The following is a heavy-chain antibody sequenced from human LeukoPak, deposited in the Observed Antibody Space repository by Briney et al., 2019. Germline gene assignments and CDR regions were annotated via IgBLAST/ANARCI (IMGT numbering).Heavy chain of an antibody. J-gene: IGHJ3*02. D-gene: IGHD5-12*01. CDR2: ISYDGSNK. CDR3: ARDPVDADDAFDI. V-gene: IGHV3-30-3*01. Sequence: GGSLRLSCAASGFTFSSYAMHWVRQAPGKGLEWVAVISYDGSNKYYADSVKGRFTISRDNSKNTLYLQMNSLRAEDTAVYYCARDPVDADDAFDIWGQGTMVTVSS. CDR1: GFTFSSYA.